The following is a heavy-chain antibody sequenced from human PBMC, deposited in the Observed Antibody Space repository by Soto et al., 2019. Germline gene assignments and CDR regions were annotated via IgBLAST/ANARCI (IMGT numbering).Heavy chain of an antibody. CDR3: TRANWYSEY. V-gene: IGHV4-59*11. CDR2: IYYNGNT. CDR1: GGSISNHY. D-gene: IGHD7-27*01. Sequence: QVQLQESGPGLVKPSETLSLTCSVSGGSISNHYWSWIRQPPGKGLEWIGYIYYNGNTNYNPSLKSRVTMSVDTSRNQIPLKLTTVTAAHTAVYYCTRANWYSEYWGQGTLVTVSS. J-gene: IGHJ4*02.